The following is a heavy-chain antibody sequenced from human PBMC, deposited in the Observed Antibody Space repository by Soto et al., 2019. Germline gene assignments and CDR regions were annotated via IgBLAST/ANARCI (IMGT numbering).Heavy chain of an antibody. CDR2: IYYNGNT. J-gene: IGHJ4*02. Sequence: PSETLSLTCTVSDVSISSGDYYWTWIRQPPGKGLEWIGSIYYNGNTYYNPSLKSRVTISVDTSNSQFSLNLSSVTAADTAVYFCARENYDSSTYYIHYRGTGLLLTLSS. D-gene: IGHD3-22*01. CDR3: ARENYDSSTYYIHY. V-gene: IGHV4-30-4*01. CDR1: DVSISSGDYY.